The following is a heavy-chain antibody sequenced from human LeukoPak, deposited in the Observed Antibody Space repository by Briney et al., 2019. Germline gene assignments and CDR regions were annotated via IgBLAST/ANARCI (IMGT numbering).Heavy chain of an antibody. CDR2: VTRSSNYK. Sequence: RGSLSLSRAASGFTFSTNSLNWVRQAPGKGLEWVSSVTRSSNYKYYADSVKGRFTISRDNAKDSLYLQMNSLRAEDTAIYYCARSAYCGSDCLSHLDYWGQGTVVPVSS. CDR1: GFTFSTNS. V-gene: IGHV3-21*01. J-gene: IGHJ4*02. D-gene: IGHD2-21*02. CDR3: ARSAYCGSDCLSHLDY.